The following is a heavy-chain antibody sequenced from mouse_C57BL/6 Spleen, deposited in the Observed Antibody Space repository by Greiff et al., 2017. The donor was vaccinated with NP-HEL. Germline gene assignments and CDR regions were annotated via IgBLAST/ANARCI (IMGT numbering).Heavy chain of an antibody. CDR1: GYTFTSYW. V-gene: IGHV1-50*01. CDR3: ARLMDY. Sequence: QVQLKQPGAELVKPGASVKLSCKASGYTFTSYWMQWVKQRPGQGLEWIGEIDPSDSYTNYNQQFKGKATLTVYTSSSTAYMQLSSLTSEDSAVYYCARLMDYWGKGTTLTVSS. CDR2: IDPSDSYT. J-gene: IGHJ2*01. D-gene: IGHD2-3*01.